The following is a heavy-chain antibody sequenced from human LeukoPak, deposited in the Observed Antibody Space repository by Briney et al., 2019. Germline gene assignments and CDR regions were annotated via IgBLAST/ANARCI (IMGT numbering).Heavy chain of an antibody. Sequence: ASVKVSCTASGYTFTSYDINWVRQATGQGLEWMGWMNPNSGNTGYAQKFQGRVTMTRNTSISTAYMELSSLRSEDTAVYYCATTPLGSSSPFDYWGQGTLVTVSS. CDR2: MNPNSGNT. V-gene: IGHV1-8*01. J-gene: IGHJ4*02. CDR3: ATTPLGSSSPFDY. D-gene: IGHD6-6*01. CDR1: GYTFTSYD.